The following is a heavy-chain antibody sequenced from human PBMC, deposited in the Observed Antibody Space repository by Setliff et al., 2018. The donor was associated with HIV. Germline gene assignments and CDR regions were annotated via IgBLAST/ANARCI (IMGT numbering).Heavy chain of an antibody. J-gene: IGHJ4*02. CDR3: ARETVVDCGGCWGY. D-gene: IGHD2-21*01. Sequence: SVKVSCKASGYPFNNFGISWVRQVPGQGLEWVGGIIPMFGTANYAQKFQGRVSIAADESTSTSYLVLYSLRYEDTAVYYCARETVVDCGGCWGYWGQGTLVTVSS. V-gene: IGHV1-69*13. CDR1: GYPFNNFG. CDR2: IIPMFGTA.